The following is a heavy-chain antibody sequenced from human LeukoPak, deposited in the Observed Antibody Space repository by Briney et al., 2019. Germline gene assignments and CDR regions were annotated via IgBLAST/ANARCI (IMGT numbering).Heavy chain of an antibody. CDR2: INPNSGGT. J-gene: IGHJ5*02. V-gene: IGHV1-2*02. CDR3: ARESVTTRRFDP. D-gene: IGHD4-17*01. CDR1: GYTFTGYY. Sequence: ASVTVSCKSSGYTFTGYYMHWVRQAPGQGLEWMGWINPNSGGTNYAQKFQGRVTMTRDTSISTAYMELSRLRSDDTAVYYCARESVTTRRFDPWGQGTLVTVSS.